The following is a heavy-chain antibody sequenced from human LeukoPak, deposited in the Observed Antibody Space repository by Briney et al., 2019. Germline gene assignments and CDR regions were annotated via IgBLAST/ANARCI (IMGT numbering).Heavy chain of an antibody. J-gene: IGHJ4*02. V-gene: IGHV3-21*01. CDR3: AREYSSSWYYFDY. Sequence: PGGSLRLSCAASGFTFSSYSMNWVRQAPGKGLEWVSSISSSSYIYYADSVKGRFTISRDNAKNSLYLQMNSLRAEDTAVYYCAREYSSSWYYFDYWGQGTLVTVSS. CDR2: ISSSSYI. D-gene: IGHD6-13*01. CDR1: GFTFSSYS.